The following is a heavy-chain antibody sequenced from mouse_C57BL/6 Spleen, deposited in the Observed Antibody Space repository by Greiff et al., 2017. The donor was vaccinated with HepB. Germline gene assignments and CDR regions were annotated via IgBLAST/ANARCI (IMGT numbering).Heavy chain of an antibody. Sequence: VQLQQSGTVLARPGASVKMSCKTSGYTFTSYWMHWVKQRPGQGLEWIGAIYPGNSDTSYNQKFKGKATLTAVTSASTAYMGLSSLTNEDSAVYYCTSITTVVAHFDYWGQGTTLTVSS. CDR3: TSITTVVAHFDY. CDR2: IYPGNSDT. J-gene: IGHJ2*01. V-gene: IGHV1-5*01. D-gene: IGHD1-1*01. CDR1: GYTFTSYW.